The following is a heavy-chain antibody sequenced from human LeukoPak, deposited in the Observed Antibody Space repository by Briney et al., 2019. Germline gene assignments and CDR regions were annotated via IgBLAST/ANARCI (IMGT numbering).Heavy chain of an antibody. D-gene: IGHD1-26*01. CDR3: VGSVDS. V-gene: IGHV3-74*01. CDR2: IKYDGSYT. CDR1: GFTFSIDW. J-gene: IGHJ5*01. Sequence: GGSLRLSCAASGFTFSIDWMHWVRQAPGKGLVCVSYIKYDGSYTNYADSVRGRFTISRDNAQNTLYLQMNSLREQDTAVYYCVGSVDSWGRGTLVAVSA.